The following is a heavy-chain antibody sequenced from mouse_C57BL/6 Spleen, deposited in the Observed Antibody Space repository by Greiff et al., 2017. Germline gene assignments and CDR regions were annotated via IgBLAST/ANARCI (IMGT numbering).Heavy chain of an antibody. CDR2: ISPRDGST. V-gene: IGHV1-85*01. CDR1: GYTFPSYD. CDR3: ARSEGNYGRWYFDV. Sequence: QVQLKQSGPELVKPGASVKLSFKASGYTFPSYDINWVKQRPGPGLEWIGWISPRDGSTKYNEKFKGNATLTVETSSRTAYMELHSLTSEDSAVYFCARSEGNYGRWYFDVWGTGTTVTVSS. D-gene: IGHD2-1*01. J-gene: IGHJ1*03.